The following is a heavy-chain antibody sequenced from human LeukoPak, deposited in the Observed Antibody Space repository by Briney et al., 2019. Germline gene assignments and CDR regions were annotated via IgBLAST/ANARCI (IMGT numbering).Heavy chain of an antibody. CDR1: RYPYRIYD. CDR2: IVGSGGAT. Sequence: GGSLRLFCSPSRYPYRIYDKRWARQATGKGLEWVSAIVGSGGATYYADAVKGRFTISRENSKNTLYVQMNSLRAEDTAVYYCAKKCCSTCHVFDIWGQGTMVTVSS. J-gene: IGHJ3*02. V-gene: IGHV3-23*01. CDR3: AKKCCSTCHVFDI. D-gene: IGHD2-21*01.